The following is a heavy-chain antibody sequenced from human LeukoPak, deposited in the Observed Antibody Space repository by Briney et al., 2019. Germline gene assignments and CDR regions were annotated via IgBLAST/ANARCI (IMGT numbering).Heavy chain of an antibody. J-gene: IGHJ5*02. CDR3: ARHVAIVVVPAANIGPNWFDP. D-gene: IGHD2-2*01. V-gene: IGHV4-59*08. CDR2: IYYSGST. CDR1: GGSISSYY. Sequence: PSETLSLTCTVSGGSISSYYWSWIRQPPGKGLEWIGYIYYSGSTNHNPSLKSRVTISVDTSKNQFSLKLSSVTAADTAVYYCARHVAIVVVPAANIGPNWFDPWGQGTLVTVSS.